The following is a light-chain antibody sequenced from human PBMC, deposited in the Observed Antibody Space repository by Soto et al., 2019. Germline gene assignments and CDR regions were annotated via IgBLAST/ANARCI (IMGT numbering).Light chain of an antibody. CDR2: AAS. CDR3: QQSYSIPRT. V-gene: IGKV1-39*01. J-gene: IGKJ3*01. CDR1: QSISSY. Sequence: DIQMTQSPSSLSASVGDRVTITCRASQSISSYLNWYQQKPGKAPKLLIYAASSLQSGVPSRFSGSGSGTDFTLTISSLQPEDFATCYCQQSYSIPRTFGPGTKVDIK.